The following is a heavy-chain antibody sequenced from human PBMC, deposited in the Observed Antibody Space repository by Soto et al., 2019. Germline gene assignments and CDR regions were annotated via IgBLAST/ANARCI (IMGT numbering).Heavy chain of an antibody. Sequence: SVKVSCKASGGTFSSYAISWVRQAPGQGLEWMGGIIPIFGTANYAQKFQGRVTITADESTSTAYMELSSLRSEDTAVYYCARDQGSEQLVPDDAFDIWAQGTMVTVSS. J-gene: IGHJ3*02. CDR1: GGTFSSYA. V-gene: IGHV1-69*13. CDR2: IIPIFGTA. CDR3: ARDQGSEQLVPDDAFDI. D-gene: IGHD6-13*01.